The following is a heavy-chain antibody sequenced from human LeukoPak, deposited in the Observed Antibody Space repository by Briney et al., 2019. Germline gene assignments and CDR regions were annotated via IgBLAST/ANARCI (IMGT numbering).Heavy chain of an antibody. V-gene: IGHV3-23*01. CDR3: AKASGSGWFFGHFDC. D-gene: IGHD6-19*01. J-gene: IGHJ4*02. CDR2: ISGTGGST. CDR1: GFTFSSYA. Sequence: GGSLRLSCAASGFTFSSYAMTWVRQAPGKGLEWVSSISGTGGSTYYADSAKGRFTISRDNSKNTLYLQMNSLRAEDTAVYYCAKASGSGWFFGHFDCWGQGTLVTVSS.